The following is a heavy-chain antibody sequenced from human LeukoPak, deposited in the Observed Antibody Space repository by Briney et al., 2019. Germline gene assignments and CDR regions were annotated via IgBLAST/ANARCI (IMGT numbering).Heavy chain of an antibody. J-gene: IGHJ4*02. CDR3: AKDLSVTIIGIAAAGVNY. D-gene: IGHD6-13*01. CDR1: GFTFSSYS. V-gene: IGHV3-23*01. Sequence: QPGGSLRLSCAASGFTFSSYSMNWVRQAPGKGLEWVSAISGSGGSTYYADSVKGRLTISRDNSKNTLYLQMNSLRAEDTAVYYCAKDLSVTIIGIAAAGVNYWGQGTLVTVSS. CDR2: ISGSGGST.